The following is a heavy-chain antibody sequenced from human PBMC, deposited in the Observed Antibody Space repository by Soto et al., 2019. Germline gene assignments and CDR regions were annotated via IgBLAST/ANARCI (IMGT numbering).Heavy chain of an antibody. CDR3: AKDEVRVVAVAREYYGMDV. CDR2: ISYDGNNK. CDR1: GFTFGSYG. D-gene: IGHD2-15*01. V-gene: IGHV3-30*18. J-gene: IGHJ6*04. Sequence: GGSLRLSCAASGFTFGSYGMHWVRQAPGKGLEWVAVISYDGNNKYYADSVKGRFAISRDNSKNTLYLQMNSLRAEDTAVYYCAKDEVRVVAVAREYYGMDVWGKGNKVTVYS.